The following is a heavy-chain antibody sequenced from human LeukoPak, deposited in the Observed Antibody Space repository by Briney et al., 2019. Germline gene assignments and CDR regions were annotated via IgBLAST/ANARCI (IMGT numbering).Heavy chain of an antibody. CDR1: GGSISGYY. CDR2: IYYSGST. CDR3: ARGDAAMVVGIDY. V-gene: IGHV4-59*01. J-gene: IGHJ4*02. D-gene: IGHD5-18*01. Sequence: SETLSLTCTVSGGSISGYYWSWIRQPPGKGLEWIGYIYYSGSTNYNPSLKSRVTISVDTSKNQFSLKLSSVTAADTAVYYCARGDAAMVVGIDYWGQGTLVSVSS.